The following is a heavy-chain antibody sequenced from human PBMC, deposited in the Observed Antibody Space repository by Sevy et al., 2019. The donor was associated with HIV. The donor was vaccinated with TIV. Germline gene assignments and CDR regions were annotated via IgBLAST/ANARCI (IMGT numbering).Heavy chain of an antibody. D-gene: IGHD6-19*01. CDR3: ARETKAVAFSWYYYYMDV. V-gene: IGHV3-66*02. CDR2: TFIAGRT. CDR1: GFTVNTNY. J-gene: IGHJ6*03. Sequence: GGSLRLSCAASGFTVNTNYMTWVRQSPGKGLEWVSLTFIAGRTYYADNVKGRFTISSDNSRNTVYLQMNSLRLEDTGVYYCARETKAVAFSWYYYYMDVWGKGTPVTVSS.